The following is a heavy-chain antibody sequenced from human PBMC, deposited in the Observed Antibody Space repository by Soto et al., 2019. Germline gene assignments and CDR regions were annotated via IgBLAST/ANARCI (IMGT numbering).Heavy chain of an antibody. V-gene: IGHV3-30*03. Sequence: PGGSLRLSCVASGFTLSRYGMHWVRQAPGKGLEWVAVISHDGINRQYADSVKGRFTTARDSSENTLYLQMNSLRPEDTAVYFCARDRGYCSGFSCPGDYNYHNAMDVWGQGTAVTVSS. J-gene: IGHJ6*02. CDR2: ISHDGINR. D-gene: IGHD2-2*01. CDR1: GFTLSRYG. CDR3: ARDRGYCSGFSCPGDYNYHNAMDV.